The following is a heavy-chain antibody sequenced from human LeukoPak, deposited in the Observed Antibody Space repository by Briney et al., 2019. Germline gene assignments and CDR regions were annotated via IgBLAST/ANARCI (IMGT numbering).Heavy chain of an antibody. Sequence: ASVKVSCKASGYTFTSYGISWVRQAPGQGLEWMGWISPFNGNTNYAQKVQGRVTMTTDTSTSTVYMDLSSLRSDDTAVYYCATEYVRTHYFDWWGQGTLVTVSS. D-gene: IGHD3-16*01. J-gene: IGHJ4*02. CDR2: ISPFNGNT. CDR3: ATEYVRTHYFDW. V-gene: IGHV1-18*01. CDR1: GYTFTSYG.